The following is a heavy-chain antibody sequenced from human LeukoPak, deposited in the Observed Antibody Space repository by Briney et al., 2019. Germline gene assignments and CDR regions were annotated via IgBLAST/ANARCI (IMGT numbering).Heavy chain of an antibody. V-gene: IGHV3-30*04. CDR3: ASEPRLTGTYYFDY. CDR1: ALTFSRFA. CDR2: TSYDGRHK. J-gene: IGHJ4*02. D-gene: IGHD2-8*02. Sequence: GGSLRLSCAASALTFSRFAIHWVRQAPGKVLEWVAVTSYDGRHKYYANSVKGRFTISRDDSKDTLYLQMDSLRPEDTAVYYCASEPRLTGTYYFDYWGQGTLVTVSP.